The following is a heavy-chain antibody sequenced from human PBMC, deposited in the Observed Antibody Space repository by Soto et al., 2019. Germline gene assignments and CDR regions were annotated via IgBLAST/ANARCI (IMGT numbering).Heavy chain of an antibody. CDR2: ISYDGSSK. V-gene: IGHV3-30*18. J-gene: IGHJ4*02. CDR3: AKDRVVVVTARAGFDY. D-gene: IGHD2-21*02. CDR1: GFTFSSYG. Sequence: QVQLVESGGGVVQPGRSLRLSCAASGFTFSSYGMHWVRQAPGKGLEWGEVISYDGSSKYYADSVKGRFTISRDNSKNTLYLQMNSLRAEDTAVYYCAKDRVVVVTARAGFDYWGQGILVTVSS.